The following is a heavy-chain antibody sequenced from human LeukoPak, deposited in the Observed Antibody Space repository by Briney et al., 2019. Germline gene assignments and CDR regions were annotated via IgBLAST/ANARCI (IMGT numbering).Heavy chain of an antibody. Sequence: ASVKVSCKASGYTFTGYYMHWVRRAPGQGLEWMGWINPNSGGTNYAQKFQGRVTMTRDTSISTAYMELSRLRSDDTAVYYCASGNDILYLGAFDIWGQGTMVTVSS. D-gene: IGHD3-9*01. CDR3: ASGNDILYLGAFDI. CDR1: GYTFTGYY. J-gene: IGHJ3*02. CDR2: INPNSGGT. V-gene: IGHV1-2*02.